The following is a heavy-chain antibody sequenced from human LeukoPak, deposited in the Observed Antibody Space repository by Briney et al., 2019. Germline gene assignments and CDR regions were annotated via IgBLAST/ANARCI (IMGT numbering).Heavy chain of an antibody. CDR2: IYSGGGT. CDR3: ARRMSTSWASDY. J-gene: IGHJ4*02. CDR1: GFTVSLSY. Sequence: GGSLRLSCAASGFTVSLSYMNWFRQAPGKGLGWVSVIYSGGGTYYAESVKGRFTISRDHSKNTLFLQMSSLKAEDTAVYYCARRMSTSWASDYWGQGTLVTVSS. V-gene: IGHV3-53*01. D-gene: IGHD6-13*01.